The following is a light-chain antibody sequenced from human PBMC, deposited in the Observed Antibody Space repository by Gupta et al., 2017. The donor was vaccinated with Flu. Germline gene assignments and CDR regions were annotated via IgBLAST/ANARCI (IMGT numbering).Light chain of an antibody. CDR1: ALPKQY. CDR2: KDS. CDR3: QSADSSGTLV. V-gene: IGLV3-25*02. J-gene: IGLJ1*01. Sequence: SYELTQSPSLSDYPGQTARITYSGDALPKQYDYWYQQKPGQAPVLVIYKDSESPSEVPERFSGSSSGTTVTLTISGVQADDEAEYYCQSADSSGTLVFGSGTKFTVL.